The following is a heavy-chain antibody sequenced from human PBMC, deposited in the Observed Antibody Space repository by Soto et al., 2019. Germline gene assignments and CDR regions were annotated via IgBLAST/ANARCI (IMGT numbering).Heavy chain of an antibody. Sequence: GGSLRLSCEASGFTFSNFNMIWVRQAPGKGLEWVSSISGSGSYIYYAESLKSRFTISRDNANNSLYLQVNSLRIEDTGVYYCARDLRGQYGPWGHGTMVTVSS. D-gene: IGHD4-17*01. V-gene: IGHV3-21*06. CDR3: ARDLRGQYGP. CDR2: ISGSGSYI. CDR1: GFTFSNFN. J-gene: IGHJ3*01.